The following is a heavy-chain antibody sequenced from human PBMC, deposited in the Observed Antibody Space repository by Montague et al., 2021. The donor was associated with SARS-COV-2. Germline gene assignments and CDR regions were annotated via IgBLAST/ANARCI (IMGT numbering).Heavy chain of an antibody. CDR1: GFTLSSYE. CDR3: ARDRPDIVVVPAAIFRRYGMDV. J-gene: IGHJ6*02. V-gene: IGHV3-48*03. D-gene: IGHD2-2*01. Sequence: SLRLSCAASGFTLSSYEMNWVRQAPGKGLEWVSYISSSGSTIYYADSVKGRFTIPRDNAKNSLYLQMNSLRAEDTAVYYCARDRPDIVVVPAAIFRRYGMDVWGQGTTVTVSS. CDR2: ISSSGSTI.